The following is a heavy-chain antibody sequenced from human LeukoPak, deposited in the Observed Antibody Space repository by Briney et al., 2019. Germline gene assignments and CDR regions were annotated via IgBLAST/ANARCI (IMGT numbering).Heavy chain of an antibody. CDR3: ARGDDILTGYPDDY. Sequence: ASVKASCKASGYTFTGYFLHWVRRAPGHGFEWMGWINPNSGDTSYTQTFQGRVTMTRDTSISTAYMELSSLRSDVTAVYYCARGDDILTGYPDDYWGQGTLVTVSS. D-gene: IGHD3-9*01. J-gene: IGHJ4*02. V-gene: IGHV1-2*02. CDR2: INPNSGDT. CDR1: GYTFTGYF.